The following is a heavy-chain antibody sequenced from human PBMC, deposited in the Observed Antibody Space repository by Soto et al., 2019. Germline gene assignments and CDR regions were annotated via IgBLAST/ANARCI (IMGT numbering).Heavy chain of an antibody. CDR1: GYTFTGYY. Sequence: GASVKVSCKASGYTFTGYYMHWVRQAPGQGLEWMGWINPNSGGTNYAQKFQGRVTMTRDTSISTAYMELSRLRSDDTAVYYCARTKGDYYDRSGSLHYWGQGTLVSVS. D-gene: IGHD3-22*01. V-gene: IGHV1-2*02. CDR3: ARTKGDYYDRSGSLHY. CDR2: INPNSGGT. J-gene: IGHJ4*02.